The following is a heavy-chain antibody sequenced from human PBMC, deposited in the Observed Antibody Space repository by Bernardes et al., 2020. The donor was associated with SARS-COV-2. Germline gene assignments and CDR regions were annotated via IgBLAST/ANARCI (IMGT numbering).Heavy chain of an antibody. V-gene: IGHV1-2*02. CDR1: GYNFNGYY. CDR2: ITPVSGAT. J-gene: IGHJ5*02. D-gene: IGHD7-27*01. CDR3: APSGNLETGT. Sequence: ASVKDSCKTSGYNFNGYYIHWVRQAPGQGLMWMGWITPVSGATTLSQKFQGRFTVTRDTSIRTVYMELSSLTSDDTAIYYCAPSGNLETGTWGKGTLVTVSS.